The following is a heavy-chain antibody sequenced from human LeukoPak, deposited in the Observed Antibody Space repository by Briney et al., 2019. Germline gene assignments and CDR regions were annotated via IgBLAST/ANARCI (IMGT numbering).Heavy chain of an antibody. CDR1: GYTFTSYG. Sequence: ASVKVSCKASGYTFTSYGISWVRQAPGQGLEWMGWINPNSGGTNYAQKFQGRVTMTRDTSISTAYMELSRLRSDDTAVYYCARDRGAFDIWGQGTMVTVSS. V-gene: IGHV1-2*02. CDR2: INPNSGGT. D-gene: IGHD3-10*01. J-gene: IGHJ3*02. CDR3: ARDRGAFDI.